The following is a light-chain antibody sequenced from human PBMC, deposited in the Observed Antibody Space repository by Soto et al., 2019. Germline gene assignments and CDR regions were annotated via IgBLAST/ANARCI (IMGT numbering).Light chain of an antibody. CDR1: QSVSSN. Sequence: EIMMSQSPATLCVSPGERATLSCRASQSVSSNLAWYQQKPGQAPRLLIYGASTRATGIPARFSGSGSGTEFTLTISSLQSEDFAVYYCQQYNNWPPLTFGGGTMA. CDR3: QQYNNWPPLT. CDR2: GAS. J-gene: IGKJ4*01. V-gene: IGKV3-15*01.